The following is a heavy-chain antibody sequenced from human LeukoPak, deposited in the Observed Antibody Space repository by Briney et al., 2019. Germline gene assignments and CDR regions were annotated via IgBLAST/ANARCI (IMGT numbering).Heavy chain of an antibody. J-gene: IGHJ4*02. D-gene: IGHD5-18*01. CDR1: GFTFSSYA. Sequence: GGSLRLSCAASGFTFSSYAMHWVRQAPGKGLEWVAVISYDGSNKYYADSVKGRFTISRDNSKNTLYLQMNSLRAEDTAVYYCARDRDTAMDSHFDYWGQGTLVTVSS. CDR2: ISYDGSNK. V-gene: IGHV3-30-3*01. CDR3: ARDRDTAMDSHFDY.